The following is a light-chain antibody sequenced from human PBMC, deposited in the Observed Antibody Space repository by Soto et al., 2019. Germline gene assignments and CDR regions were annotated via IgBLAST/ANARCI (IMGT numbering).Light chain of an antibody. CDR2: AAF. V-gene: IGKV1-9*01. J-gene: IGKJ4*01. Sequence: DIQLTQSPSFLSASVGDRVTITCRASQGISGYLAWYQLKAGKAPNLLIYAAFTLESGVPSRFSGSGSGTEFTLTISSLQPEDFATYYCQQLKSYPPTFDGGTKLEIK. CDR1: QGISGY. CDR3: QQLKSYPPT.